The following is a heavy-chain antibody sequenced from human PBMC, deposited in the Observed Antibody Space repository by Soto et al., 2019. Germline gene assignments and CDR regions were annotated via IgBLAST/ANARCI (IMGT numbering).Heavy chain of an antibody. Sequence: ASVKVSCKASGYTFTSYDINWVRQATGQGLEWMGWMNPNSGNTGYAQKFQGRVTMTRNTSISTAYMELSSLRSEDTAVYYCARSSSWTGYYYYYMDVWGKGTKVTVSS. CDR3: ARSSSWTGYYYYYMDV. CDR1: GYTFTSYD. V-gene: IGHV1-8*01. J-gene: IGHJ6*03. D-gene: IGHD6-13*01. CDR2: MNPNSGNT.